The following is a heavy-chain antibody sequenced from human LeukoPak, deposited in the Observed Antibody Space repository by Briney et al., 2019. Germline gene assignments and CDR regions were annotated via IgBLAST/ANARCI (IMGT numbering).Heavy chain of an antibody. CDR3: ARHSAMVRGVWYYYYYMDV. Sequence: SETLSLTCTVSGGSISSSSYYWGWIRQPPGKGLEWIGSIYYSGSTYYNPSLKSRVAISVDTSKNQFSLKLSSVTAADTAVYYCARHSAMVRGVWYYYYYMDVWGKGTTVTISS. CDR1: GGSISSSSYY. J-gene: IGHJ6*03. D-gene: IGHD3-10*01. V-gene: IGHV4-39*01. CDR2: IYYSGST.